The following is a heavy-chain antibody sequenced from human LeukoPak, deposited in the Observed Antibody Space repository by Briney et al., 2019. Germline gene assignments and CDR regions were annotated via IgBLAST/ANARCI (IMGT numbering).Heavy chain of an antibody. CDR1: GGSISNYY. CDR3: ARDRFDDYGGSGWFDP. D-gene: IGHD4-23*01. J-gene: IGHJ5*02. V-gene: IGHV4-59*12. CDR2: IYYSGST. Sequence: SETLSLTCTVSGGSISNYYWSWIRQPPGKGLAWIGYIYYSGSTYYNPSLKSRVTISVDTSKNQFSLKLSSVTAADTAVYYCARDRFDDYGGSGWFDPWGQGTLVTVSS.